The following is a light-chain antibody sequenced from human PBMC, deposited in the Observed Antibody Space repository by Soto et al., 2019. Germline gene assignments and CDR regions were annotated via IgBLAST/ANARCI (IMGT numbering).Light chain of an antibody. V-gene: IGKV1D-12*01. Sequence: DIQMTQSPSAVSASVGDRVTITCRAMQGSRNWLVWYQQKPGKAPQVLIYDASTLQSGVPSRFSDSGSGTDFTLTISSLQPEDVATYYCQQANGFPLTFGGGTKVEIK. J-gene: IGKJ4*01. CDR3: QQANGFPLT. CDR1: QGSRNW. CDR2: DAS.